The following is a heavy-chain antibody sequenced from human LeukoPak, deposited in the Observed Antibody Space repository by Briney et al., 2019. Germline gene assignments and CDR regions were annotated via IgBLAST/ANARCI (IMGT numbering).Heavy chain of an antibody. CDR2: ISGSGGTT. CDR1: GITFRNYG. CDR3: AKREYDSSAYPMYPIDY. V-gene: IGHV3-23*01. J-gene: IGHJ4*02. D-gene: IGHD3-22*01. Sequence: GGSLRLSCAVSGITFRNYGMAWVRQAPGKGLEWVSVISGSGGTTYYADSVKGRFVMSRDNSKNTLYLQMNSLGTDDTAVYFCAKREYDSSAYPMYPIDYWGQGTLVTVSA.